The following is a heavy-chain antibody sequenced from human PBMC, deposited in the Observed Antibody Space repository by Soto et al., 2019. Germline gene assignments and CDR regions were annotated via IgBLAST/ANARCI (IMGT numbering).Heavy chain of an antibody. CDR2: INHSGST. CDR3: ASRRPSRVAARPLYYFDY. CDR1: GGSFSGYY. V-gene: IGHV4-34*01. J-gene: IGHJ4*02. D-gene: IGHD6-6*01. Sequence: SETLSLTCAVYGGSFSGYYWSWIRQPPGKGLEWIGEINHSGSTNYNPSLKSRVTISVDTSKNQFSLTLSSLTAADTAVYYCASRRPSRVAARPLYYFDYWGQGTLVTVS.